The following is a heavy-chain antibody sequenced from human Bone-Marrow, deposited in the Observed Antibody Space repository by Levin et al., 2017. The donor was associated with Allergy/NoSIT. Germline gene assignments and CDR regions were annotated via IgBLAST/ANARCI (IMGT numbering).Heavy chain of an antibody. CDR3: ARDTAGYDYALDV. D-gene: IGHD3-16*01. Sequence: LGESLKISCAASGFTFTSYGMHWVRQAPGKGLEWVALIWSDGSTKYFADSVKGRVTISRDSSKSTVYLQLNSLRVEDTAVYYCARDTAGYDYALDVWGQGTTVTVSS. V-gene: IGHV3-33*01. J-gene: IGHJ6*02. CDR2: IWSDGSTK. CDR1: GFTFTSYG.